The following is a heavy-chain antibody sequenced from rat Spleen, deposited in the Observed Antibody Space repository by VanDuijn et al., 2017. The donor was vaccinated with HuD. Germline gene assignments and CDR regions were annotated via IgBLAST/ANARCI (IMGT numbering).Heavy chain of an antibody. CDR2: ISSSGSRT. D-gene: IGHD1-11*01. CDR3: ARRYDFDY. V-gene: IGHV5-7*01. Sequence: EVKLVESGGGLVQPGRSLKLSCAASGFTFDDYGMAWVRQAPKKGLEWVATISSSGSRTFYPDSVKGRFTISRDNTKSTLYLQMDSLRSEDTATYYCARRYDFDYWGQGVMVTVSS. J-gene: IGHJ2*01. CDR1: GFTFDDYG.